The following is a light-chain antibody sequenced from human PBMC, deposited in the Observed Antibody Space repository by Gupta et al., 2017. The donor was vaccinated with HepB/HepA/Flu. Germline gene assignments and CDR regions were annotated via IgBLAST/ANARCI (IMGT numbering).Light chain of an antibody. V-gene: IGLV2-14*01. Sequence: QSALPQPASVSGSPGQSITISCPGTSSDVGGYNYVPWYQQHPGKAPTLMIYDVSNRPSGVSNRFSGSKSGNTASLTISGLQAEDEADYYCSSYTSSSTLGVFGGGTKLTVL. CDR3: SSYTSSSTLGV. CDR1: SSDVGGYNY. CDR2: DVS. J-gene: IGLJ2*01.